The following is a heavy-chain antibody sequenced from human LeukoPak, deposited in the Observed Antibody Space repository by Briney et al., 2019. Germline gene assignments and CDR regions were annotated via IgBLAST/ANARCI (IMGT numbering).Heavy chain of an antibody. Sequence: SETLSLTCTASGGSISSSTYYWVWIRRPPGRGLEWIGSIYYSGSTYYNPSLKSRVTISVDTSKNQFSLKLSSVTAADTAVYYCARQDSSLYDYWGQGTLVSVSS. CDR1: GGSISSSTYY. CDR2: IYYSGST. CDR3: ARQDSSLYDY. J-gene: IGHJ4*02. V-gene: IGHV4-39*01. D-gene: IGHD6-13*01.